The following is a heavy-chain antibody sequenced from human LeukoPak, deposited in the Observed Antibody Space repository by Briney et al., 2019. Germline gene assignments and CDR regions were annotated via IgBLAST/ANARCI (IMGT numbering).Heavy chain of an antibody. V-gene: IGHV3-7*03. CDR3: ARDPYCAGDCYSGFGAFDI. CDR2: IKQDGSEE. D-gene: IGHD2-21*02. J-gene: IGHJ3*02. Sequence: PGGSLRLSCAASGFTFSNSWMSWVRQAPEKGLEWVANIKQDGSEEVYVDSVKGRFTISRDNAKNSLYLQMNRLRAEDTAVYYCARDPYCAGDCYSGFGAFDIWGQGTMVTVSS. CDR1: GFTFSNSW.